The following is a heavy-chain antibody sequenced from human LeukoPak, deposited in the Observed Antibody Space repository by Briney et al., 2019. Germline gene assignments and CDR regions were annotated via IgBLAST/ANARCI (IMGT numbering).Heavy chain of an antibody. CDR2: IYSDNT. CDR1: GFTVSSNS. CDR3: ARDFISGYNYGYFDY. V-gene: IGHV3-53*01. D-gene: IGHD5-18*01. J-gene: IGHJ4*02. Sequence: GGSLRLSCTVSGFTVSSNSMSWVRQAPGKGLEWVSFIYSDNTHYSDSVKGRFTISRDNSKNTLYLQMNSLRAEDTAVYYCARDFISGYNYGYFDYWGQGTLVIVSS.